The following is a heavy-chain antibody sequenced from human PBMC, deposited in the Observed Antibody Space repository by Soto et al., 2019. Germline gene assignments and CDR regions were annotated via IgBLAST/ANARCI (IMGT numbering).Heavy chain of an antibody. J-gene: IGHJ6*03. D-gene: IGHD4-4*01. Sequence: PSETLSLTCTVSGGTISSGCDYWSWFRQHPGKGLEWIGYIYYSGSTYYNPSLKSRVTISVDTSKNQFSLKLSSVTAADTAVYYCARDRDSNYYYYMDVWGKGTTVTVSS. CDR3: ARDRDSNYYYYMDV. CDR1: GGTISSGCDY. V-gene: IGHV4-31*03. CDR2: IYYSGST.